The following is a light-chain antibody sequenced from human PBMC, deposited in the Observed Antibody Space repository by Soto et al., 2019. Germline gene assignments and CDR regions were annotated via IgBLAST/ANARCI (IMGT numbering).Light chain of an antibody. V-gene: IGLV1-40*01. J-gene: IGLJ1*01. CDR2: DNN. CDR3: QSYDSSQSGSTV. Sequence: QSVLTQPPSVSGAPGQRVTISCTGTSSNIGAGYDVHWYQQFSGTAPKLLIYDNNNRPSGVPDRFSASKSGTSASLAITGLQAEDEADYYCQSYDSSQSGSTVFGTGTKVTVL. CDR1: SSNIGAGYD.